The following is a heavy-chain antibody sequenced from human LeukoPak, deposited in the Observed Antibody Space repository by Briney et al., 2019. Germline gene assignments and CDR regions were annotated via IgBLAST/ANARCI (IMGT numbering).Heavy chain of an antibody. CDR2: ISSSSSYI. Sequence: PGGSLRLSCAASGFTFSSYEMNRVRQAPGKGLGWVSSISSSSSYIYYADSVKGRFTISRDNAKNSLYLQMNSQRAEDTAVYYCARDPYSSSWLRGDAFDIWGQGTMVTVSS. D-gene: IGHD6-13*01. CDR1: GFTFSSYE. V-gene: IGHV3-21*01. CDR3: ARDPYSSSWLRGDAFDI. J-gene: IGHJ3*02.